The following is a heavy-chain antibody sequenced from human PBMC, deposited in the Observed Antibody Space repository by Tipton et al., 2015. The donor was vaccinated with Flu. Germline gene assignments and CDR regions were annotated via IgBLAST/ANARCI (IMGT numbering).Heavy chain of an antibody. Sequence: SLRLSCAASGFTFDDYAMHWVRQPPGKGLEWVSGISWNSGSIGYADSVKGRFTISRDSAKNSLYLQMNSLRAEDTAFYYCAKDGVVYGSGSYYTDDYWGQGTLVTVSS. V-gene: IGHV3-9*01. CDR3: AKDGVVYGSGSYYTDDY. CDR1: GFTFDDYA. J-gene: IGHJ4*02. CDR2: ISWNSGSI. D-gene: IGHD3-10*01.